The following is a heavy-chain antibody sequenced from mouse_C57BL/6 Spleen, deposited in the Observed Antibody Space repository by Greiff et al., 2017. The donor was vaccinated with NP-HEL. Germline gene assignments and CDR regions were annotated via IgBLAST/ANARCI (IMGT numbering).Heavy chain of an antibody. CDR1: GYTFTSYW. V-gene: IGHV1-50*01. CDR3: ARSSYSNSYYAMDS. CDR2: IDPSDGYT. D-gene: IGHD2-5*01. J-gene: IGHJ4*01. Sequence: QVQLQQSGAELVKPGASVKLSCKASGYTFTSYWMQWVKQRPGQGLEWIGEIDPSDGYTNYNQKFKGKATLTVDTSSSTAYMQLSSLTSEDSAVSYSARSSYSNSYYAMDSWGQGTLATVSA.